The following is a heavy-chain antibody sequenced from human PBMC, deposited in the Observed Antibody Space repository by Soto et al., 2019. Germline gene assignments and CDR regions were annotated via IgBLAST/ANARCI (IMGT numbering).Heavy chain of an antibody. CDR3: ARDLGGVLMALDP. V-gene: IGHV1-69*05. D-gene: IGHD2-8*01. CDR1: GGTFSSYA. CDR2: IIPIFGTA. Sequence: SVKVSCKASGGTFSSYAISWVRQAPGQGLEWMGGIIPIFGTANYAQKFQGRVTMTTDTFTSTVYMELRSLRYDDTAVYYCARDLGGVLMALDPWGQGTLVTVSS. J-gene: IGHJ5*02.